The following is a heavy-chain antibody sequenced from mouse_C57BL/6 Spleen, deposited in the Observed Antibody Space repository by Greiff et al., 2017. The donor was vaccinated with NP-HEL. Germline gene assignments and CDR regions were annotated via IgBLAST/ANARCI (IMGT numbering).Heavy chain of an antibody. CDR2: IDPSDSYT. Sequence: QVQLKQPGAELVKPGASVKLSCKASGYTFTSYWMQWVKQRPGQGLEWIGEIDPSDSYTNYNQKFKGKATLTVDTSSSTAYMQLSSLTSEDSAVYYCARLSGTGPGYWGQGTSVTVSS. D-gene: IGHD4-1*01. J-gene: IGHJ4*01. CDR1: GYTFTSYW. CDR3: ARLSGTGPGY. V-gene: IGHV1-50*01.